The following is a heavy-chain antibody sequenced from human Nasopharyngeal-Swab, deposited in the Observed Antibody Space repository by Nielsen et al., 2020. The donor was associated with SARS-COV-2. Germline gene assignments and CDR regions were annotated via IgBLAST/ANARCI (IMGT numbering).Heavy chain of an antibody. V-gene: IGHV3-7*01. J-gene: IGHJ6*03. CDR1: GFTFSSYW. D-gene: IGHD6-13*01. CDR2: IKQDGSEK. Sequence: GGSLRLSCAASGFTFSSYWMSWVRQAPGKGLEWVANIKQDGSEKYYVDSVKGRFTISRDNAKNSLYLQMNSLRAEDTTVYYYATSDSSSWYYYYYMDVWGKGTTVTVSS. CDR3: ATSDSSSWYYYYYMDV.